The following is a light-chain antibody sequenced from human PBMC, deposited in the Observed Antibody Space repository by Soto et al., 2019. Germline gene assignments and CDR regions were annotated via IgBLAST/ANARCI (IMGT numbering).Light chain of an antibody. V-gene: IGKV1-12*01. Sequence: DIEMTQYPSSVSVSVGDRVTITCRASQDISNWLAWYQQKTGKAPRFLIYDASSLQSGVPSRVRGRGSGTHLTITISSLQNEDFETYYCQQANSFTITFGQGTRLEIK. J-gene: IGKJ5*01. CDR3: QQANSFTIT. CDR1: QDISNW. CDR2: DAS.